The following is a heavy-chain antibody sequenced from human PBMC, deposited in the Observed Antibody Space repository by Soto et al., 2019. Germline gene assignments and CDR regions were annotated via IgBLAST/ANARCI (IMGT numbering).Heavy chain of an antibody. CDR1: GYTFTSYG. CDR2: ISAYNGNT. D-gene: IGHD2-2*01. V-gene: IGHV1-18*01. J-gene: IGHJ5*02. CDR3: ARDTLGRGSSTSSGWFDP. Sequence: QVQLVQSGAEVKKPGASVKVSCKASGYTFTSYGISWVRQAPGQGLEWMGWISAYNGNTNYAQKLQGRVTMTTDTSTSTAYMELRSLRSDDTAVYYCARDTLGRGSSTSSGWFDPWGQGTLVTVSS.